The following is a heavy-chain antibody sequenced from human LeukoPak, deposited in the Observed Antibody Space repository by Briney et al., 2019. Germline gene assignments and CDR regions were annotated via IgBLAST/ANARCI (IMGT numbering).Heavy chain of an antibody. CDR3: ARESPNSNYDYYYYMDV. D-gene: IGHD4-11*01. Sequence: QAGGSLRLSCAASGFTVSSNYMSWVRQAPGKGLEWVSVIYSGGSTYYADSVKGRFTISRDNSKNTLSLQMNSLRAEDTAVYYCARESPNSNYDYYYYMDVWGKGTTVTVSS. V-gene: IGHV3-53*01. J-gene: IGHJ6*03. CDR2: IYSGGST. CDR1: GFTVSSNY.